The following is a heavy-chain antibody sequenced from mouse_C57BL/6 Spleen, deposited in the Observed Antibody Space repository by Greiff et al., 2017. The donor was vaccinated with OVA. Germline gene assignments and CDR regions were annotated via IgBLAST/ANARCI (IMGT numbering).Heavy chain of an antibody. CDR2: IDPSDSYT. CDR1: GYTFTSYW. J-gene: IGHJ4*01. Sequence: QVQLQQPGAELVMPGASVKLSCKASGYTFTSYWMHWVKQRPGQGLEWIGEIDPSDSYTNSNQKFKGKSTLTVDKSSSTAYMQLSSLTSEDSAVYYCARGGPYAMDYWGQGTSVTVSS. V-gene: IGHV1-69*01. CDR3: ARGGPYAMDY.